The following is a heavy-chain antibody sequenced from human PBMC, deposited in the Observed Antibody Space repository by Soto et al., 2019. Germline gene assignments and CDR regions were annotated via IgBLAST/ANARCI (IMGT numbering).Heavy chain of an antibody. CDR3: ATAQYGSGRGWFDP. Sequence: QVQLVQSGAEVKKPGSSVKVSCKASGGTFRKYAINWVRLAPGQGLEWMGGFIPIFGKADYAHKFQGRVTITADESTTTGYMELNSLRSEATAVYYCATAQYGSGRGWFDPWGQGTLVTVSS. J-gene: IGHJ5*02. D-gene: IGHD6-19*01. V-gene: IGHV1-69*01. CDR2: FIPIFGKA. CDR1: GGTFRKYA.